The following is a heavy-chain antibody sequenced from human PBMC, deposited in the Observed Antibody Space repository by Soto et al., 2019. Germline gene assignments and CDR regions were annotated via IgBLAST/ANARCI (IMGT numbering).Heavy chain of an antibody. CDR2: ISGSGGST. Sequence: PGGSLRLSCAASGFTFSSYAMSWVRQAPGKGLEWVSAISGSGGSTYYADSVKGRFTISRDNSKNTLYLQMNSLRAEDTAVYYCAKDGGESVVVVAAKSAFDSWGQGTMVTVSS. CDR3: AKDGGESVVVVAAKSAFDS. V-gene: IGHV3-23*01. CDR1: GFTFSSYA. D-gene: IGHD2-15*01. J-gene: IGHJ3*02.